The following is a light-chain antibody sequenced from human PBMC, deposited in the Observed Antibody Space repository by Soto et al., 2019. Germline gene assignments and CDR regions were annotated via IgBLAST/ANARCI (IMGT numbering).Light chain of an antibody. CDR2: TAS. CDR3: QQCYSTPFA. CDR1: QSISSY. J-gene: IGKJ3*01. V-gene: IGKV1-39*01. Sequence: DIQMTQSPSSLSASVGDRVTITCRASQSISSYLKWYQQKPGKAPKLLIYTASSLQSGVPSRFSGSGSGTDFTLTISCLQPEDFATYYFQQCYSTPFAFGPGTKVDIK.